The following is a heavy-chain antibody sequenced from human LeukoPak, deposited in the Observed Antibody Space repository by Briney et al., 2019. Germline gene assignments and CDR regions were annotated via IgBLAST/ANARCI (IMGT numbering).Heavy chain of an antibody. V-gene: IGHV3-7*01. D-gene: IGHD1-26*01. J-gene: IGHJ4*02. CDR3: ARVVGATQYYFDY. Sequence: PGGSLRLSCAASGFTFSSYWMSWVRQAPGKGLEWVANIKQDGSEKYYVDSVKGRFTISRDNAKNSLYLQMNSLRAEDTAVYYCARVVGATQYYFDYWGQGTLVTVSS. CDR2: IKQDGSEK. CDR1: GFTFSSYW.